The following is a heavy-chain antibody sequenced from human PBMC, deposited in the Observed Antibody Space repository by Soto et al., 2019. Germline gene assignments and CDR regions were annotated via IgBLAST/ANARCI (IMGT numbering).Heavy chain of an antibody. CDR2: IFYSGST. Sequence: SETLSHTCTVSGGSISSSIYYGGWIRRPPGKGLEWIGSIFYSGSTYYNPSLKSRVTISVDTSKNQFSLKLYSVTAADTAMYYCARQVVISSSPNNYVDYCDQRILVTVSS. J-gene: IGHJ4*02. D-gene: IGHD2-21*01. V-gene: IGHV4-39*01. CDR1: GGSISSSIYY. CDR3: ARQVVISSSPNNYVDY.